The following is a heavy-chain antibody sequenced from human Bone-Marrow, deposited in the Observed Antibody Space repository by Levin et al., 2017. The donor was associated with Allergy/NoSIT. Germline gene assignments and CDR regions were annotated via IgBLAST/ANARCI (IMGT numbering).Heavy chain of an antibody. CDR3: ARGENDNIYWGKGDEVLDS. CDR1: GFTFSTFS. V-gene: IGHV3-48*01. Sequence: PGGSLRLSCGASGFTFSTFSMNWVRQAPGKGLEWLSYIGSSSSNIYYADSVKGRFTVSRDNAENSVYLQMNDLRADDTAVYYCARGENDNIYWGKGDEVLDSWGLGTLVTVSS. J-gene: IGHJ4*02. D-gene: IGHD1-1*01. CDR2: IGSSSSNI.